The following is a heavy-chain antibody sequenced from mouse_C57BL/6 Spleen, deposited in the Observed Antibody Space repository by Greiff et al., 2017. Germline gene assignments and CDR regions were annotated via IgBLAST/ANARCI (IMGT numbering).Heavy chain of an antibody. CDR2: IDPSASDT. J-gene: IGHJ4*01. CDR1: GYTFTSYW. V-gene: IGHV1-52*01. Sequence: VQLQQSGAELVRPGSSVKLSCKASGYTFTSYWMHWVKQRPIQGLEWIGNIDPSASDTPYNQTFKDKATLTVAKSSSTAYRQLSSLTSEDAAVYYCARSSFAMDYWGQGTTVTVSS. CDR3: ARSSFAMDY. D-gene: IGHD1-1*01.